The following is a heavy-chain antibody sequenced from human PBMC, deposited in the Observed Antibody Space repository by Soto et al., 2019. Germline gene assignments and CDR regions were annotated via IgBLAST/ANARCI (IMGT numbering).Heavy chain of an antibody. D-gene: IGHD3-3*01. V-gene: IGHV4-39*01. CDR2: VYYMGAT. J-gene: IGHJ6*02. CDR3: ARHLLGFFPNAMDV. CDR1: GGSISSSRYY. Sequence: PSATLSLTCTVSGGSISSSRYYWGWIRQPPGKGLEWVGSVYYMGATYYNPSLRSRVTISVDMAKNQFSLNLNSVTAADTAVYYCARHLLGFFPNAMDVWGQGTSVTVSS.